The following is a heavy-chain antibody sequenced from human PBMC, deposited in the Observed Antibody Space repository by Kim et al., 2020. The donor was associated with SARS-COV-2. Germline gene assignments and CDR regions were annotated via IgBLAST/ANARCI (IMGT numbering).Heavy chain of an antibody. CDR3: ARDRDSSGWYRYFDL. Sequence: SETLSLTCTVSGGSIRSYYWSWIRQPPGKGLEWIGNIYYSGSTNYNPSLKSRVTKSVDTSKNQFSLKLSSVTAADTAVYYCARDRDSSGWYRYFDLWGRGTLVTVSS. V-gene: IGHV4-59*13. CDR2: IYYSGST. CDR1: GGSIRSYY. D-gene: IGHD6-19*01. J-gene: IGHJ2*01.